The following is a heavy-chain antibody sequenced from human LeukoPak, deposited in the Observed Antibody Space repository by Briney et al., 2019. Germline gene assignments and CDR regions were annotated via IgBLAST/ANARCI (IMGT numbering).Heavy chain of an antibody. CDR3: ARDPLAASAPGYFDY. Sequence: ASVKVSCKASGGTFNNFGISWVRQTPGQGLEWMGVIIPLLTTTHYAQKVKGRVTILAYESTSTASLELSSLTSEDTAVYYCARDPLAASAPGYFDYWGQGTLVTVSS. D-gene: IGHD6-13*01. CDR2: IIPLLTTT. CDR1: GGTFNNFG. V-gene: IGHV1-69*13. J-gene: IGHJ4*02.